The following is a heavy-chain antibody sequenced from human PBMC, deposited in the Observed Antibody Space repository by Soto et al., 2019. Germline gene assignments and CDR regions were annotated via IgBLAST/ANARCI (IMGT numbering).Heavy chain of an antibody. CDR3: ARDGGFYYGMDV. CDR1: GGSIGSYY. J-gene: IGHJ6*02. CDR2: NYYSGST. V-gene: IGHV4-59*01. Sequence: QVQLQESGPGLVKPSETLSLTCTVSGGSIGSYYWNWIRQPPGKGLEWIGYNYYSGSTNYNPSLKSRVTISVDTSKNQFSLKLSSVTAADTAVYYCARDGGFYYGMDVWGQGTTVTVSS. D-gene: IGHD3-3*01.